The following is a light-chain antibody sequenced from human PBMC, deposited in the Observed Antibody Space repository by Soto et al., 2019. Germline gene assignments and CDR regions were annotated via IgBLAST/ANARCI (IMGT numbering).Light chain of an antibody. V-gene: IGKV1-5*01. CDR1: QSISSW. J-gene: IGKJ2*03. Sequence: DLQMTQSPSTLSASVGDRVTITCRASQSISSWLAWYQQKAGKAPRLLIYDASSLQSGVPSRFSGTGSGTQFTLTISSLQPDDFATYYCQQYNSYPSFGQGTKLEFK. CDR3: QQYNSYPS. CDR2: DAS.